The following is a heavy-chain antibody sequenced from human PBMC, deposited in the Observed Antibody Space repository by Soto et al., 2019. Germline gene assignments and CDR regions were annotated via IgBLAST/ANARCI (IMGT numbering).Heavy chain of an antibody. D-gene: IGHD6-19*01. Sequence: QVQLVQSGAEVKKPGASVKVSCKASGYTFTSYGISWVRQAPGQGLEWMGWISAYNGNTNYAQKLQGRVTMTTDTATSTAYMELRSLRSDDTAVYYCARDSIIAVAEGWFDPWGQGTLVTVSS. CDR3: ARDSIIAVAEGWFDP. CDR1: GYTFTSYG. V-gene: IGHV1-18*04. J-gene: IGHJ5*02. CDR2: ISAYNGNT.